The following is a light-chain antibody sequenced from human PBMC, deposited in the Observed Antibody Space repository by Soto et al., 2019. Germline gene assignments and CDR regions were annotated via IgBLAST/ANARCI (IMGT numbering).Light chain of an antibody. Sequence: QSALTQPASVSGSPGQSITISCTGTSSDVGGYNYVSWYQQHPGKAPKLMIYEVSNRPSGVSNRFSGSKSGNTASLTISWLQAEDEADYYCSSYTSSSTYVVGTGTKLTV. J-gene: IGLJ1*01. V-gene: IGLV2-14*01. CDR1: SSDVGGYNY. CDR3: SSYTSSSTYV. CDR2: EVS.